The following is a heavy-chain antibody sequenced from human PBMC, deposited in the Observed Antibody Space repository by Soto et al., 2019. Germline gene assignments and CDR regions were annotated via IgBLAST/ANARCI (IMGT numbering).Heavy chain of an antibody. CDR1: GGSINSSDYY. CDR2: LYYTGST. D-gene: IGHD3-22*01. CDR3: ARYRYSDSLREYYFDY. J-gene: IGHJ4*02. V-gene: IGHV4-30-4*01. Sequence: PSETLSLTCTVSGGSINSSDYYWSWIRQPPGKGLEWVGNLYYTGSTYYNPSLKSRLTISVDTSKKQFSLMVTSVTAADTAVYYCARYRYSDSLREYYFDYWGQGTPVTVSS.